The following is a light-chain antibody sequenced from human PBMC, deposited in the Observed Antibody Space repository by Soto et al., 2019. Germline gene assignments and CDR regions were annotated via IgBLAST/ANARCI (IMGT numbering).Light chain of an antibody. CDR3: QQYINWPLT. J-gene: IGKJ4*01. V-gene: IGKV3-15*01. CDR2: GAS. CDR1: QTVSNY. Sequence: EIVMTQSPATLSVSPGERATLSCRASQTVSNYLAWYQQKPGQAPRLLIYGASTRATGIPARFSGSGSGTEFTLTISSLQSEDFAVYYCQQYINWPLTFGGGTKVEIK.